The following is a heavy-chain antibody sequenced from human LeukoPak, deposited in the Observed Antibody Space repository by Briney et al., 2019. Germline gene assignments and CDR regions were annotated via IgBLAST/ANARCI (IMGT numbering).Heavy chain of an antibody. D-gene: IGHD3-9*01. V-gene: IGHV1-3*01. CDR3: ARDLNPDDILTGLLGFDP. CDR2: INAGNGNT. Sequence: GASVKVSCKASGYTFTSYAMHWVRQAPGQRLEWMGWINAGNGNTKYSQKFQGRVTITRDTSASTAYMELSSLGSEDTAVYYCARDLNPDDILTGLLGFDPWGQGTLVTVSS. J-gene: IGHJ5*02. CDR1: GYTFTSYA.